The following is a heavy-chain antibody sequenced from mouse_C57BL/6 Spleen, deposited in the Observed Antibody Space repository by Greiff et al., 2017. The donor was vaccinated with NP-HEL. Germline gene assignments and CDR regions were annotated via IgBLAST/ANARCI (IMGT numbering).Heavy chain of an antibody. Sequence: LVESEGGLVQPGSSMKLSCTASGFTFSDYYMAWVRQVPEKGLEWVANINYDGSSTYYLDSLKSRFIISRDNAKNILYLQMSSLKSEDTATYYCAREGLRRGDYFDYWGQGTTLTVSS. CDR3: AREGLRRGDYFDY. CDR2: INYDGSST. D-gene: IGHD2-4*01. CDR1: GFTFSDYY. J-gene: IGHJ2*01. V-gene: IGHV5-16*01.